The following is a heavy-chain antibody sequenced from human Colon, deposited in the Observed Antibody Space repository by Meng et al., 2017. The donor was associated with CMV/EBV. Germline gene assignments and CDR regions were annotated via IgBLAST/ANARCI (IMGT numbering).Heavy chain of an antibody. CDR1: GGSISSSSYY. Sequence: SETLSLTCTVSGGSISSSSYYWGWIRQPPGKGLERIGSFYYSGNTYYNPSLESRVTISVDLSQNQFSLKLNALTAADTAVYYCARDNPILAPGWGQGTLVTVSS. V-gene: IGHV4-39*07. D-gene: IGHD2-15*01. CDR3: ARDNPILAPG. J-gene: IGHJ4*02. CDR2: FYYSGNT.